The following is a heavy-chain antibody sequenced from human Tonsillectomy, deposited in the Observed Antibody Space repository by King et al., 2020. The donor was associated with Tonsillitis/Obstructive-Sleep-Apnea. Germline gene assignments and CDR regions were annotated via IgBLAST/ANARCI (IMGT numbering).Heavy chain of an antibody. D-gene: IGHD3-3*02. J-gene: IGHJ5*02. CDR1: DFTFEHFA. CDR3: VKGSIFGVVSLQWDYFDT. CDR2: ISWNSGTL. V-gene: IGHV3-9*01. Sequence: VQLVESGGGLVQPGGSLRLACVASDFTFEHFAMHWVRQVPGKGLEWVSGISWNSGTLVYADSVKGRFSISRDNARKSLYLQMNSLRPEDTALYYCVKGSIFGVVSLQWDYFDTWGQGTQVTVSS.